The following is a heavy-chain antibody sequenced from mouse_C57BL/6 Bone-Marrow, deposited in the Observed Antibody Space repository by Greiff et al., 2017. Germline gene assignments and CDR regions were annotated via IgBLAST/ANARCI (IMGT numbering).Heavy chain of an antibody. J-gene: IGHJ2*01. Sequence: QVQLQQPGAELVKPGASVKVSCKASGYTFTSYWMHWVKQRPGQGLEWIGRIHPSDSDTNYNQKFKGKATLTVDKSSSTAYMQLSSLPSADSAVYYCPIPLYYDGSSDGNWGKGTTLTVSS. CDR2: IHPSDSDT. CDR3: PIPLYYDGSSDGN. CDR1: GYTFTSYW. V-gene: IGHV1-74*01. D-gene: IGHD1-1*01.